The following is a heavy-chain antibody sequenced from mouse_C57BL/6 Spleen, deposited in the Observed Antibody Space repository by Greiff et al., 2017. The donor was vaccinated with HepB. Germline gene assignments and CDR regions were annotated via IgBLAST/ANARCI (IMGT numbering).Heavy chain of an antibody. J-gene: IGHJ4*01. CDR1: GYTFTSYW. CDR2: IHPSDSDT. V-gene: IGHV1-74*01. D-gene: IGHD6-1*01. CDR3: AIRPLYAMDY. Sequence: QVQLKQPGAELVKPGASVKVSCKASGYTFTSYWMHWVKQRPGQGLEWIGRIHPSDSDTNYNQKFKGKATLSVDNSSITAYMQLSSLTSEDSAVYYCAIRPLYAMDYWGQGTSVTVSS.